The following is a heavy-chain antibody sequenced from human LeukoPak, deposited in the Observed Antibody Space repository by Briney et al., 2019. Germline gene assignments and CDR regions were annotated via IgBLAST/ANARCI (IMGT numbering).Heavy chain of an antibody. Sequence: GGSLRLSCAASGFTFSDYAMNWVLQAPGKGLEWVSAISGSGTTYYADSVKGRFAISRDNSKNTLYLQMNSLRAEDTAVYYCAKVLGGIYFDYWGQGTLVTVSS. V-gene: IGHV3-23*01. CDR3: AKVLGGIYFDY. D-gene: IGHD3-16*01. J-gene: IGHJ4*02. CDR2: ISGSGTT. CDR1: GFTFSDYA.